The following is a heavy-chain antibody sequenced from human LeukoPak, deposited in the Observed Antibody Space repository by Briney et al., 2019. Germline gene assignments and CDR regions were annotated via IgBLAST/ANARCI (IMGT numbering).Heavy chain of an antibody. CDR2: ISSSGSTI. D-gene: IGHD1-14*01. CDR3: ARDMSIGPTGYYYYGMDV. Sequence: PGGSLRLSCAASGFTFSDYYMSWIRQAPGKGLGWVSYISSSGSTIYYADSVKGRFTISRDNAKNSLYLQMNSLRAEDTAVYYCARDMSIGPTGYYYYGMDVWGQGTTVTVSS. CDR1: GFTFSDYY. V-gene: IGHV3-11*01. J-gene: IGHJ6*02.